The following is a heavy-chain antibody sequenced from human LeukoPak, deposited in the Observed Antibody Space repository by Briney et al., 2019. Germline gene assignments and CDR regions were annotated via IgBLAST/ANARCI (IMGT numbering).Heavy chain of an antibody. J-gene: IGHJ4*02. CDR1: GFTFSSYS. CDR3: AKEVGYSYGSSFDY. D-gene: IGHD5-18*01. CDR2: ISSISYI. V-gene: IGHV3-21*01. Sequence: GGSLRLSCAVSGFTFSSYSMNWVRQAPGKGLEWVSSISSISYIYYAELVKGRFTISRDTAKNSLYLEMNSLRAEDTAVYYCAKEVGYSYGSSFDYWGQGTLVTVSS.